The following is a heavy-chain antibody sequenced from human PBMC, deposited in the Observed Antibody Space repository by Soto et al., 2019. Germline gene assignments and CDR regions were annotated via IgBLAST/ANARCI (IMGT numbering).Heavy chain of an antibody. V-gene: IGHV3-9*01. CDR3: AKDISQSTAARTYAFDI. CDR1: GFTFDDYA. D-gene: IGHD6-6*01. J-gene: IGHJ3*02. Sequence: SLKISCAASGFTFDDYAMHWVRQAPGKGLEWVSGISWNSGSIGYADSVKGRFTISMDNTKNSLYLQMNSLRAEDTALYYCAKDISQSTAARTYAFDIWGQGTMVTVSS. CDR2: ISWNSGSI.